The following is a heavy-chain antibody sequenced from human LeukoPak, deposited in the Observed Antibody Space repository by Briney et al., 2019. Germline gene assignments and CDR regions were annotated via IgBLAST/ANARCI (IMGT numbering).Heavy chain of an antibody. J-gene: IGHJ2*01. CDR2: IPNDGSRN. D-gene: IGHD3-22*01. V-gene: IGHV3-30*02. Sequence: HPGGSLRLSCAASGFIFSDYGMHWVRQAPGKGLEWLAFIPNDGSRNHYADSVKGRYTISRDNSKNTLYLQLSSLRPEDTAVHYCARDGQTTMIAWHPDLWGRGTLVTVSS. CDR1: GFIFSDYG. CDR3: ARDGQTTMIAWHPDL.